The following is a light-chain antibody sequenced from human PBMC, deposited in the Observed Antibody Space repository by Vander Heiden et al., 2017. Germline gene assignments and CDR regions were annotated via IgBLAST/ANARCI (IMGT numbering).Light chain of an antibody. CDR1: QSLLHSDGRTY. J-gene: IGKJ5*01. CDR3: MQTIELPPFT. V-gene: IGKV2D-29*01. CDR2: EVF. Sequence: EIVMTQTPPSLSVTRGQSASISCKSSQSLLHSDGRTYLYWYLQKPGLPPQLLIYEVFNRSFGVSERFSGSGSGTDFTLKISRVEAEDVGFYYCMQTIELPPFTFGQGTRLEIK.